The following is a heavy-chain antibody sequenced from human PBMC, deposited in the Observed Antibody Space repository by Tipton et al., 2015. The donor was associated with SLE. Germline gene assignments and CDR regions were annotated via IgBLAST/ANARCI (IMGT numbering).Heavy chain of an antibody. CDR3: ARDRDIVLEPVPIPPAFDI. J-gene: IGHJ3*02. CDR2: FYYGKST. V-gene: IGHV4-39*07. CDR1: GGSISSSSFY. D-gene: IGHD2-8*02. Sequence: TLSLTCTVSGGSISSSSFYWGWIRQPPGKGLEWIGSFYYGKSTFYNPSLKSRVTISVDTSTNRLSLQLSSVTAADTALYFCARDRDIVLEPVPIPPAFDIWGQGATVTVSS.